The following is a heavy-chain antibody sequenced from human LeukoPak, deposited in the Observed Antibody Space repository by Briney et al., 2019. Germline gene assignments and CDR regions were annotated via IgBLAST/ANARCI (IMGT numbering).Heavy chain of an antibody. CDR2: ISPSGSASGTI. V-gene: IGHV4-4*07. D-gene: IGHD6-13*01. J-gene: IGHJ3*02. CDR1: GGSVSSYY. CDR3: ARHRIAAADDAFEI. Sequence: SETLSLTCTVSGGSVSSYYWSWIRQPAGRGLEWIGRISPSGSASGTISYNPSLKSRVTMSVDTSKNVFSLKLSSVTAADTALYYCARHRIAAADDAFEIWGQGTMVTVSS.